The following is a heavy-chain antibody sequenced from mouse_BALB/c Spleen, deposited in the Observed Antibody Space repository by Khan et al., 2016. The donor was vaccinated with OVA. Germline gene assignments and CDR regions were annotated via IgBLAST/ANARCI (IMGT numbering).Heavy chain of an antibody. CDR1: GFSLTNYG. CDR3: ARQPYYHYNIMDY. D-gene: IGHD2-4*01. V-gene: IGHV2-6-1*01. J-gene: IGHJ4*01. CDR2: IRSDGST. Sequence: VKLVESGPGLVAPSQSLSITCNISGFSLTNYGVHWVRQPPGKGLEWLVVIRSDGSTTYNSALKSRLTISKDNSKSQVFLKVNSLQTDDTAMYFCARQPYYHYNIMDYWGQGTSVTVSS.